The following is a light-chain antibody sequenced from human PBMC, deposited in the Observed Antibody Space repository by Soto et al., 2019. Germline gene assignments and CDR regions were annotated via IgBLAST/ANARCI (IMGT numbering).Light chain of an antibody. CDR2: DVT. V-gene: IGLV2-14*01. Sequence: QCALTQPASVSGSPGQSITISCTGTSSDVGGYNYVSWYQQQPGKAPKFMIYDVTNRPSGVSNRFSGSKSGNTASLTISGLQAEDEADYYCCSYTTSNTRQIVFGTGTXITVL. CDR1: SSDVGGYNY. CDR3: CSYTTSNTRQIV. J-gene: IGLJ1*01.